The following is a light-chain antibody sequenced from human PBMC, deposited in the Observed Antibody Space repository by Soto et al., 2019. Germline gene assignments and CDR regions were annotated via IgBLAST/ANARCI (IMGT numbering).Light chain of an antibody. CDR3: QQYNDNWT. V-gene: IGKV1-5*03. CDR1: QSISSW. CDR2: KAS. J-gene: IGKJ1*01. Sequence: DVQITGCPFTLSASVGDRVTITCRASQSISSWLAWYQQKPGKAPKLLIYKASTLQSGVPSRFSGSGSGTEFTLAISSLQPDDSATYYCQQYNDNWTFGQGTKV.